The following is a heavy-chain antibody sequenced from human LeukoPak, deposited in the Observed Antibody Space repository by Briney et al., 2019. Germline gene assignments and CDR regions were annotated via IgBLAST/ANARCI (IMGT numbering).Heavy chain of an antibody. Sequence: PSETLSLTCTVSGDSISSYYWSWIRQPPGKGLEWIGYIYYSGRTNYNPSLKSRVTISVDTSKNQFSLKLSSVTAADTAVYYCARTKRGYSYGLVDYWGQGTLVTVSS. CDR1: GDSISSYY. CDR2: IYYSGRT. V-gene: IGHV4-59*12. J-gene: IGHJ4*02. D-gene: IGHD5-18*01. CDR3: ARTKRGYSYGLVDY.